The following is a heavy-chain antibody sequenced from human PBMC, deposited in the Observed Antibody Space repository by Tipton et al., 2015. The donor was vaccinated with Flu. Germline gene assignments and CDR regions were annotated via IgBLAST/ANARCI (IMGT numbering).Heavy chain of an antibody. CDR1: GGSVTSSY. D-gene: IGHD3-10*01. CDR2: ISTSGST. V-gene: IGHV4-4*07. Sequence: TLSLTCTVSGGSVTSSYWSWIRQPAGKGLEWIGRISTSGSTNYNASLESRVTMSRDTSKNHFSLRLSSATAADTALYYCARGSGSGTYMIFDYWGQGTLVTVSS. J-gene: IGHJ4*02. CDR3: ARGSGSGTYMIFDY.